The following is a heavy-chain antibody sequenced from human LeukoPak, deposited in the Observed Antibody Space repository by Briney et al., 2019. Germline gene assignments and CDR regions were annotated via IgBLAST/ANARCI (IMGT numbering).Heavy chain of an antibody. D-gene: IGHD6-19*01. CDR2: ITSSSTYI. Sequence: GGSLRLSCAASGFTFSSYTMDWVRQAPGKGLEWVSSITSSSTYIYYADSVKGRFTISRDNAKKSLYLQMNSLRAEDTAVYYCARDGSSGWYRGGYYFDYWGQGTLVTVSS. J-gene: IGHJ4*02. CDR1: GFTFSSYT. V-gene: IGHV3-21*01. CDR3: ARDGSSGWYRGGYYFDY.